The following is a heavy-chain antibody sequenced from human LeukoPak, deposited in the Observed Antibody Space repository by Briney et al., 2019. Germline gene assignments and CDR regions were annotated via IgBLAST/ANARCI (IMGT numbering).Heavy chain of an antibody. CDR2: INPNSGGT. CDR3: ASQSLSGSYWSPYYYGMDV. Sequence: ASVKVSCKASGYTFTGYYMHWVRQAPGQGLEWMGWINPNSGGTNYAQKFQGRVTMTRDTSISTAYMELSRLRSDDTAVYYCASQSLSGSYWSPYYYGMDVWGQGTTVTVSS. D-gene: IGHD1-26*01. CDR1: GYTFTGYY. V-gene: IGHV1-2*02. J-gene: IGHJ6*02.